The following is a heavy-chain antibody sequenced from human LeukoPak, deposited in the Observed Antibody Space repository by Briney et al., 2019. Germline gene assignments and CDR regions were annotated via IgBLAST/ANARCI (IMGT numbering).Heavy chain of an antibody. V-gene: IGHV3-11*01. D-gene: IGHD4-11*01. CDR1: AFTFSEYS. CDR3: AKDLRPYSNYLDDAFDI. CDR2: ITESGGTE. J-gene: IGHJ3*02. Sequence: PGGSLRLSCVGSAFTFSEYSMSWIRQAPGRELEWISSITESGGTEYYADSVKGRFSISRDNAKSALYLQMNSLRAEDTAVYYCAKDLRPYSNYLDDAFDIWGQGTMVTVSS.